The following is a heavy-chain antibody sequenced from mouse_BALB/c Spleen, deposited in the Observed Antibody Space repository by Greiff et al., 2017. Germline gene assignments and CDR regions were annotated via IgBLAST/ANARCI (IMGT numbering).Heavy chain of an antibody. V-gene: IGHV3-2*02. J-gene: IGHJ4*01. CDR2: ISYSGST. D-gene: IGHD3-3*01. Sequence: EVHLVESGPGLVKPSQSLSLSCTATGYSITSDYAWNWIRQRPGNKLEWMGYISYSGSTSYNPSLKSRTSITRDTSENQYFLQLNSVTTEDTATYSCARKLGLGAMDYWGQGTSVTVSS. CDR3: ARKLGLGAMDY. CDR1: GYSITSDYA.